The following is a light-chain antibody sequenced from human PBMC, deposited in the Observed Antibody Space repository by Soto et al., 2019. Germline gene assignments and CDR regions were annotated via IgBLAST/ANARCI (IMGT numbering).Light chain of an antibody. Sequence: EVVLTHSPATLSFAPGEGATLSCMSSQCYGTNYLAWYQQKPGQAPRLLIFGASSRASGVPGRFSGSGYGTDFTLTISRLEPEDSAVYYCKHFINSPYMYIVGQGTKLEI. CDR2: GAS. CDR1: QCYGTNY. V-gene: IGKV3-20*01. J-gene: IGKJ2*01. CDR3: KHFINSPYMYI.